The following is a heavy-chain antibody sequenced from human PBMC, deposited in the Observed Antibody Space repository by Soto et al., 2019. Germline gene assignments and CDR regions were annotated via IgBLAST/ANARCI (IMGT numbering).Heavy chain of an antibody. CDR2: ISYDGSNK. V-gene: IGHV3-30*18. CDR3: AKELRVQDYYFDY. CDR1: GFTFSSYG. Sequence: GGSLRLSCAASGFTFSSYGMHWVRQAPGKGLEWVAVISYDGSNKYYADSVKGRFTISRDNSKNTLYLQMNSLRAEDTAVYYCAKELRVQDYYFDYWGQGTLVTVSS. J-gene: IGHJ4*02.